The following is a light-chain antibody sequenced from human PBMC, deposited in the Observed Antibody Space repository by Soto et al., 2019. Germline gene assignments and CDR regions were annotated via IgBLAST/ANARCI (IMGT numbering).Light chain of an antibody. CDR1: QSISNW. J-gene: IGKJ1*01. V-gene: IGKV1-5*03. CDR2: KAC. CDR3: QQYDTYWT. Sequence: DIQMTQSPSTLSASVGDRVIITCRASQSISNWLAWYQQKPGKAPKLLIYKACTLESGVPSRFTGSGSGTDFTLTISSLQPDDFATYYCQQYDTYWTFGQGTKVEIK.